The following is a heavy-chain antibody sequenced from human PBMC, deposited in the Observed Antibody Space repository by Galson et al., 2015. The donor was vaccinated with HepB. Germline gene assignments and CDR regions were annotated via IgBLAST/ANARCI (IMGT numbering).Heavy chain of an antibody. D-gene: IGHD5-12*01. V-gene: IGHV3-21*01. CDR2: ISSSSSYI. CDR1: GFTFSSYN. Sequence: SLRLSCAASGFTFSSYNMNWVPQAPGKGLEWVSSISSSSSYIYYADSVKGRFTISRDNAKNSLYLQMNSLRAEDTAVYYCARDRPATGTYSGYDYWGQGTLVTVSS. CDR3: ARDRPATGTYSGYDY. J-gene: IGHJ4*02.